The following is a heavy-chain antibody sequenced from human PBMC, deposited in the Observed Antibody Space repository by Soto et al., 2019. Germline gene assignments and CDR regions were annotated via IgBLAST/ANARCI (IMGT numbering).Heavy chain of an antibody. D-gene: IGHD1-26*01. Sequence: SGKVCGQASGYTVTGYCVHWVRQAPVQGLGCMGWINPNSGDTYLAQRFQGRVTMNRDTSIGTAYMELRGLTSDDTAEYYCAKGGAIVAAGTRVYLYNAMDVWGQGTKVTVSS. CDR2: INPNSGDT. J-gene: IGHJ6*02. CDR1: GYTVTGYC. V-gene: IGHV1-2*02. CDR3: AKGGAIVAAGTRVYLYNAMDV.